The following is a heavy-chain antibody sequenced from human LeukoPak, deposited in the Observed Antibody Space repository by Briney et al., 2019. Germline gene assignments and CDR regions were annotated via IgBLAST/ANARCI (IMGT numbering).Heavy chain of an antibody. D-gene: IGHD3-22*01. V-gene: IGHV4-59*08. CDR3: AILTGEYDCSCYWPYFDG. J-gene: IGHJ4*02. CDR1: GGSISSYY. CDR2: IYYSGST. Sequence: PSDTLSLTCTVSGGSISSYYWSWIRQPPGKGLEWIGYIYYSGSTNYNPSLQRRVTISVDTSKNQFSLKLSSVTAADTAVYYCAILTGEYDCSCYWPYFDGWGQGVLVTVAS.